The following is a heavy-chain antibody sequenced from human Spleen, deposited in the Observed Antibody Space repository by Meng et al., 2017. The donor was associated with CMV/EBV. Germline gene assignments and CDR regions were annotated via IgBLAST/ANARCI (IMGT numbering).Heavy chain of an antibody. CDR2: ISWDGGST. J-gene: IGHJ6*02. D-gene: IGHD1-26*01. CDR3: AKDIIIPHSGSYSEYYYGMDV. Sequence: GESLKISCAASGFTFDDYAMDWVRQAPGKGLEWVSLISWDGGSTYYADSVKGRFTISRDNSKNSLYLQMNSLRAEDTALYYCAKDIIIPHSGSYSEYYYGMDVWGQGTTVTVSS. V-gene: IGHV3-43D*03. CDR1: GFTFDDYA.